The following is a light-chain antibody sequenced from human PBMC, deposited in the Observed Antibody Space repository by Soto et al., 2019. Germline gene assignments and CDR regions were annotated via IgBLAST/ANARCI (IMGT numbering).Light chain of an antibody. V-gene: IGLV2-14*01. CDR1: SSDVGGYNY. CDR3: SSDTSSSTLVV. J-gene: IGLJ2*01. Sequence: QSVLTQPASVSGSPGPSITISCTGTSSDVGGYNYVSWYQQHPGKAPKLMIYDVSNRPSGVSNRFSGSKSGNTASLTISGLQAEDEADYYCSSDTSSSTLVVFGGGTKLTVL. CDR2: DVS.